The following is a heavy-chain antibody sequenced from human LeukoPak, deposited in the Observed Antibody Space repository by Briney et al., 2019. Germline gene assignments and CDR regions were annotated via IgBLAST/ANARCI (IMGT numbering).Heavy chain of an antibody. J-gene: IGHJ4*02. V-gene: IGHV4-39*07. Sequence: SETLSLTCTVSRGSISSSSYYWGWIRQPPGKGLEWIGSIYYTGSTYYNPSLKSRVTISVDTSKNKFSLKLSSVTAADTAVYYCARDPPRGDYWGQGTLVTVSS. CDR1: RGSISSSSYY. CDR3: ARDPPRGDY. CDR2: IYYTGST.